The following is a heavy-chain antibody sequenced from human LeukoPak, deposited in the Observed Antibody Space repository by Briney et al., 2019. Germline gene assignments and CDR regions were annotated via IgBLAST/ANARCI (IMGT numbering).Heavy chain of an antibody. CDR2: ISWNSGSI. J-gene: IGHJ4*02. D-gene: IGHD6-13*01. Sequence: GRSLRLSCAASGFTFDDYAMHWVRPAPGKGLEWVSGISWNSGSIGYADSVKGRFTISRDNAKNSLYLQMNSLRAEDTALYYCAKNTEQQLGTVDYWGQGTLVTVSS. V-gene: IGHV3-9*01. CDR3: AKNTEQQLGTVDY. CDR1: GFTFDDYA.